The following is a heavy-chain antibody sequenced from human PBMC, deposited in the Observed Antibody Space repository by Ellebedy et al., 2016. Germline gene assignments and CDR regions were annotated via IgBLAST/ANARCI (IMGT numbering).Heavy chain of an antibody. CDR1: GGSISSYY. CDR2: IYTSGST. D-gene: IGHD6-19*01. CDR3: ATGSSGWYSLDY. J-gene: IGHJ4*02. V-gene: IGHV4-4*07. Sequence: SETLSLTXTVSGGSISSYYWSWIRQPAGKGLEWIGRIYTSGSTNYNPSLKSRVTISVDTSKNQFSLKLSSVTAADTAVYYCATGSSGWYSLDYWGQGTLVTVSS.